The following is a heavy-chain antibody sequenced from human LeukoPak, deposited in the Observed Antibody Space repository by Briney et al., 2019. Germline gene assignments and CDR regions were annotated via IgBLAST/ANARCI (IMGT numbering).Heavy chain of an antibody. J-gene: IGHJ4*02. CDR2: IYYSGST. D-gene: IGHD3-22*01. CDR1: GDSISSYY. CDR3: ARVNYYDSSGTDY. V-gene: IGHV4-59*01. Sequence: PSETLSLTCTVSGDSISSYYWSWIRQPPGKGLEWIGYIYYSGSTNYNPSLKSRVTISVDTSKNQFSPRLSSVTAADTAVYYCARVNYYDSSGTDYWGQGTLVTVSS.